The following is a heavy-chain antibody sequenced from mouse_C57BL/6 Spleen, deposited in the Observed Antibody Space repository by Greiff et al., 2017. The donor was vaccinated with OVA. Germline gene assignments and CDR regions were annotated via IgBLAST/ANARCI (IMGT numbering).Heavy chain of an antibody. CDR1: GYTFTSYW. CDR3: ARYTSYGNYGSMDY. J-gene: IGHJ4*01. D-gene: IGHD2-1*01. Sequence: QVQLQQPGAELVKPGASVKLSCKASGYTFTSYWMHWVKQRPGRGLEWIGRIDPYSGGTKYNEKFKSKATLTVDKPSSTAYMQLSSLTSEDSAVYYCARYTSYGNYGSMDYWGQGTTVTVSS. CDR2: IDPYSGGT. V-gene: IGHV1-72*01.